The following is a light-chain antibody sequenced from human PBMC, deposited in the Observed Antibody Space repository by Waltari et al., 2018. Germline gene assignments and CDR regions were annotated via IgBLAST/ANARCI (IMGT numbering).Light chain of an antibody. Sequence: EIVMTQSPATLSVSPGERVTLSCRASQRISSNLAWYQQKPGQAPRLLIYGASTRVTGIPARFSGVGSGTEFTLTMSSLRSEDFAVYYCQQLDNWPITFDQVTRLDIE. CDR1: QRISSN. J-gene: IGKJ5*01. CDR3: QQLDNWPIT. CDR2: GAS. V-gene: IGKV3-15*01.